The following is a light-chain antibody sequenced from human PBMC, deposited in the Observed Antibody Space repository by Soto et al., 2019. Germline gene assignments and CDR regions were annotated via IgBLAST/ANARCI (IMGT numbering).Light chain of an antibody. CDR3: QQYDNWPPIT. Sequence: PGERATLSCRASQSVSSNHLAWYQQKPGQAPRLXXYGGSSRATGIPARFSGSGSGTEFTLTISSLQSEDFAVYYCQQYDNWPPITFGQGTRLEIK. CDR1: QSVSSN. J-gene: IGKJ5*01. CDR2: GGS. V-gene: IGKV3-15*01.